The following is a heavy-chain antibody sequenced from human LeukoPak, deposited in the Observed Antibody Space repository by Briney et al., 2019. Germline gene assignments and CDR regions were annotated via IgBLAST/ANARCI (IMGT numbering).Heavy chain of an antibody. CDR2: ISYDGSNK. J-gene: IGHJ4*02. V-gene: IGHV3-30-3*01. CDR1: GFTFSSYA. CDR3: ARSGSYSGYYFDY. D-gene: IGHD1-26*01. Sequence: PGGSLRLSCAASGFTFSSYAMHWVRQAPGKGLEWVAVISYDGSNKYYADSVKGRFTISRDNSKNTLYLQMNSLRAEDTAVYYCARSGSYSGYYFDYWGQGTLVTVSS.